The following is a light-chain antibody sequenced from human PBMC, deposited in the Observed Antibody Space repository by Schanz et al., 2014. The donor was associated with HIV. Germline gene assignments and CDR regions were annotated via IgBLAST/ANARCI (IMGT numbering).Light chain of an antibody. CDR3: QQTDSFPIT. CDR1: QSIGSW. J-gene: IGKJ5*01. V-gene: IGKV1-12*01. Sequence: IQLTQSPSSLSASVGDRVTITCRASQSIGSWLAWYQQRPGKAPKLLIYAASTLQSGVPSRFSGSGSGTDFTLTISSLQPEDFATYYCQQTDSFPITFGQGTRLEIK. CDR2: AAS.